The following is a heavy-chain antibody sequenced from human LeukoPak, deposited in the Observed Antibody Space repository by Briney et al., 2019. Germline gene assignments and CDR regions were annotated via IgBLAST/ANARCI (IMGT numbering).Heavy chain of an antibody. CDR3: AREGSSFDY. CDR1: GFSFSSYN. CDR2: ITTSSTYT. Sequence: PGGSLRLSCEASGFSFSSYNMDWVRQTPGKGLEWISSITTSSTYTFYADSVKGRFTISRDNAKNSLYLQMNSLRAEDTAVYYCAREGSSFDYWGQGTLVTVSS. V-gene: IGHV3-21*01. D-gene: IGHD6-13*01. J-gene: IGHJ4*02.